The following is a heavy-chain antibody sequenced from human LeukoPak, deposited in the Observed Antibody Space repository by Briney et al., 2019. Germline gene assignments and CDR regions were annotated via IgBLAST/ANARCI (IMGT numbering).Heavy chain of an antibody. CDR3: ASTYYDFWSGYETAFDI. V-gene: IGHV6-1*01. CDR1: GDSVSSNSAA. CDR2: TYYRSKWYN. Sequence: SQTLSLTCAISGDSVSSNSAAWNWIRQSPSRGLEWLGRTYYRSKWYNDCAVSVKGRITINPDTSKNQFSLQLNSVTPEDTAVYYCASTYYDFWSGYETAFDIWGQGTMVTVSS. J-gene: IGHJ3*02. D-gene: IGHD3-3*01.